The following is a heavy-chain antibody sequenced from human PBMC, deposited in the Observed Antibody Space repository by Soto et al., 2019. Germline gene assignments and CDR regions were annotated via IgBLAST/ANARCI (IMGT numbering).Heavy chain of an antibody. D-gene: IGHD6-19*01. CDR1: GGSFSGYY. Sequence: SETLSLTCAVYGGSFSGYYWSWIRQPPGKGLEWIGEINHSGSTNYNPSLKSRVTISVDTSKNQFSLKLSSVTAADTAVYYCARVVGAYSSGWYFSRYFDYWGQGTLVTSPQ. V-gene: IGHV4-34*01. CDR2: INHSGST. J-gene: IGHJ4*02. CDR3: ARVVGAYSSGWYFSRYFDY.